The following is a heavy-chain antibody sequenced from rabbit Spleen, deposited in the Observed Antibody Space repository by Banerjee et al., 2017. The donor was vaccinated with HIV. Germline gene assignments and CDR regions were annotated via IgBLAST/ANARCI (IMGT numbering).Heavy chain of an antibody. J-gene: IGHJ3*01. D-gene: IGHD2-1*01. CDR3: ARARDTVDDVGDFARLDL. CDR2: IYTGNGKN. CDR1: GFSFISSYD. V-gene: IGHV1S45*01. Sequence: QEQLVESGGGLVKPGASLTLTCTASGFSFISSYDMSWVRQAPGKGLEWIGFIYTGNGKNYYASWAKGRFTISSHNAQNMLYLQLNSLTAADTATYFCARARDTVDDVGDFARLDLWGPGTLVTVS.